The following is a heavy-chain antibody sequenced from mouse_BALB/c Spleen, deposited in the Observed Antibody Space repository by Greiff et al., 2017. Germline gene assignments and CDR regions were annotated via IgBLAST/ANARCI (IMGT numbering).Heavy chain of an antibody. J-gene: IGHJ4*01. D-gene: IGHD2-4*01. CDR2: INPNNGGT. CDR1: GYTFTDYN. CDR3: ARGDYDGDYYAMDD. Sequence: VQLQQSGPELVKPGASVKIPCKASGYTFTDYNMDWVKQSHGKSLEWIGDINPNNGGTIYNQKFKGKATLTVDKSSSTAYMELRSLTSEDTAVYYCARGDYDGDYYAMDDWGQGTSVTVSS. V-gene: IGHV1-18*01.